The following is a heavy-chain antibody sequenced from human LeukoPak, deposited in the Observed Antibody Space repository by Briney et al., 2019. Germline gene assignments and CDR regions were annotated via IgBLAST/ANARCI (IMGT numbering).Heavy chain of an antibody. V-gene: IGHV3-48*01. D-gene: IGHD4-11*01. CDR2: ISSSSSPI. CDR1: GFIFSSYS. J-gene: IGHJ4*02. CDR3: ARSGGLQKFDY. Sequence: GGSLRLSCAASGFIFSSYSINWVRQAPGKGLEWISYISSSSSPIYYADSVKGRFTISRDNAKNSLYLQMNSLRAEDTAVYYCARSGGLQKFDYWGQGTLVTVSS.